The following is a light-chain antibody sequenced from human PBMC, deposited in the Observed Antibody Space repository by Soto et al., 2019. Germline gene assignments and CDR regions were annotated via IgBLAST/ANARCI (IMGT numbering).Light chain of an antibody. J-gene: IGKJ4*01. Sequence: DIQLSQSPSLLTASVGGRVSITCRASQTISNFLTWYQQKPGKAPKLLIYDASSLQSGIPSRFSGSGSGADFTLNISSLQPEDFAIYYCQQSYRTPLTFGGGTKVDI. V-gene: IGKV1-39*01. CDR2: DAS. CDR1: QTISNF. CDR3: QQSYRTPLT.